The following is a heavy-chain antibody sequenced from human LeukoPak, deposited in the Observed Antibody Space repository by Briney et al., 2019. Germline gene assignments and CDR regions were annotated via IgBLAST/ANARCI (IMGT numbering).Heavy chain of an antibody. CDR3: ARHKGIYSSSWYFDY. J-gene: IGHJ4*02. CDR1: GGSISSSSYY. Sequence: SETLSLTCTVSGGSISSSSYYWGWIRQPPGKGLEWIGSIYYSGSTYYNPSPKSRVTISVDTSKNQFSLKLSSVTAADTAVYYCARHKGIYSSSWYFDYWGQGTLVTVSS. D-gene: IGHD6-13*01. CDR2: IYYSGST. V-gene: IGHV4-39*01.